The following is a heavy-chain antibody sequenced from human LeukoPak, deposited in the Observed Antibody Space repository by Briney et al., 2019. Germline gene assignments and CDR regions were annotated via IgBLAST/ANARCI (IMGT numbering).Heavy chain of an antibody. V-gene: IGHV4-39*07. CDR3: ARVTNDYGGNQLLYFDY. Sequence: SQTLSLTCTVSGGSISSSSYYWGWIRQPPGKGLEWIGSIYYSGSTYYNPSLKSRVTISVDTSKNQFSLKLSSVTAADTAVYYCARVTNDYGGNQLLYFDYWGQGTLVTVSS. CDR2: IYYSGST. J-gene: IGHJ4*02. CDR1: GGSISSSSYY. D-gene: IGHD4-23*01.